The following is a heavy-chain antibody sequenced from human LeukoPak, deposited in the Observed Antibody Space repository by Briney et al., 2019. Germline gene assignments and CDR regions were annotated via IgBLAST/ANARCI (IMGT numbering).Heavy chain of an antibody. J-gene: IGHJ6*02. V-gene: IGHV3-30-3*01. CDR1: GFTFSSYA. Sequence: GGSLRLSCAASGFTFSSYAMHWVRQAPGKGLEWVAVISYDGSNKYYADSVKGRFTISRDNSKNTLYLQMNSLRAEDTAVYYCAKIAAPYYYYGMDVWGQGTTVTVSS. CDR2: ISYDGSNK. CDR3: AKIAAPYYYYGMDV. D-gene: IGHD6-6*01.